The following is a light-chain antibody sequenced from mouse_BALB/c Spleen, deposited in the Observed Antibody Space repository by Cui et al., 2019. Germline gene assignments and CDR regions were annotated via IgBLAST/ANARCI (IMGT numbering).Light chain of an antibody. Sequence: QIVLTQSLAIMSASLGEEITLTCSASSRVSYMHWYQQKSGTSPKLLIYSTSDLASGVPSRFSGSGSGTFYSLTISSVEAEDAADYYCHQWSSYPYTFGGGTKLEIK. CDR2: STS. V-gene: IGKV4-80*01. CDR3: HQWSSYPYT. CDR1: SRVSY. J-gene: IGKJ2*01.